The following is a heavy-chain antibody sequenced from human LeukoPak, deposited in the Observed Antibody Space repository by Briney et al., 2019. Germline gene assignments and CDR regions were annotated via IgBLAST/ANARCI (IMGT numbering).Heavy chain of an antibody. CDR2: IYYSGST. J-gene: IGHJ5*02. Sequence: PSETLSLTCTVSGGSISSGGYYWSWIRQHPGKGLEWIGYIYYSGSTYYNPSLKSRVTISVDTSKNQFSLKLSSVTAADTAVYYCARDEGGSGQSWFDPWGQGTLVTVSS. CDR1: GGSISSGGYY. D-gene: IGHD3-10*01. V-gene: IGHV4-31*03. CDR3: ARDEGGSGQSWFDP.